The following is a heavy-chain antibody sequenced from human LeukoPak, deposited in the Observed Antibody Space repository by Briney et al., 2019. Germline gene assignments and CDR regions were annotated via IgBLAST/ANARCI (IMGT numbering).Heavy chain of an antibody. CDR2: IASSGTIK. CDR1: GFPFSVYE. J-gene: IGHJ4*02. V-gene: IGHV3-48*03. D-gene: IGHD6-19*01. Sequence: PGGSLRLSCVVSGFPFSVYEMNWVRQAPGKGLEWVSNIASSGTIKYYADSVKGRFSISRDNAKSSLYLQMNSLRVEDTAVCYCALLAVASDFDYWGQGALVTVSS. CDR3: ALLAVASDFDY.